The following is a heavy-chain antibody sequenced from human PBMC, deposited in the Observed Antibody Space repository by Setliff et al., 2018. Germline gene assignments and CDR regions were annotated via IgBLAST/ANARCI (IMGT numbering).Heavy chain of an antibody. D-gene: IGHD1-26*01. V-gene: IGHV3-23*01. CDR2: ISGSGGST. CDR1: GFTFSSYA. CDR3: CSGSYLFVY. Sequence: PGGSLRLSCAASGFTFSSYAMSWVRQAPGKGLEWVSAISGSGGSTYYAESVKGRFTISRDNSKNTLYLKMNSLRAEDTAVYYCCSGSYLFVYWGQGSLVTVSS. J-gene: IGHJ4*02.